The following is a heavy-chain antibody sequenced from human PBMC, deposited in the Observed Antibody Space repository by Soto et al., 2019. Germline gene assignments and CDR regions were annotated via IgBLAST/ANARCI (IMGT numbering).Heavy chain of an antibody. CDR2: ISGSGGST. CDR3: AKDILTPVAARYGAFDI. D-gene: IGHD6-19*01. CDR1: GFTFSSYA. J-gene: IGHJ3*02. Sequence: GGSLRLSCAASGFTFSSYAMSWVRQAPGKGLEWVSAISGSGGSTYYADSVKGRFTISRDNSKNTLYLQMNSLRAEDTAVYYCAKDILTPVAARYGAFDIWGQGTMVTVSS. V-gene: IGHV3-23*01.